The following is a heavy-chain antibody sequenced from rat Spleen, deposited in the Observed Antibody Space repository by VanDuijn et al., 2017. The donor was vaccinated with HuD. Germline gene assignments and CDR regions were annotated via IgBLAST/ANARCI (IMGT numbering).Heavy chain of an antibody. Sequence: QVQLMESGPGLVQPSETLSLTCTVSGFSLIGYSVHWVRQPPGKGLEWMGVMWSNGGTDYNSAIKSRLSISRDTSKSQVFLKMNSLQTEDTAMYFCARIRATTEGIVSSDYWGQGVMVTVSS. CDR1: GFSLIGYS. V-gene: IGHV2-45*01. CDR2: MWSNGGT. J-gene: IGHJ2*01. CDR3: ARIRATTEGIVSSDY. D-gene: IGHD1-11*01.